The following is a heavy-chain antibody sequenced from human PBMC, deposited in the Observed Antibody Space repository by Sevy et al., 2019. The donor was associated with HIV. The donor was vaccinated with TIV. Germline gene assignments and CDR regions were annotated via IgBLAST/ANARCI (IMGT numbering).Heavy chain of an antibody. CDR1: GFTFSTYW. CDR2: INQDGSEK. D-gene: IGHD3-10*01. Sequence: GGSLRLSCAASGFTFSTYWMTWVRQAPGKGLEWVANINQDGSEKYYMDSVKGRFTISRDNAKNSLYLQMNSLRDEDTAVYYCARRNFGDLYVDNWFHPWGQGTLVTVSS. J-gene: IGHJ5*02. V-gene: IGHV3-7*01. CDR3: ARRNFGDLYVDNWFHP.